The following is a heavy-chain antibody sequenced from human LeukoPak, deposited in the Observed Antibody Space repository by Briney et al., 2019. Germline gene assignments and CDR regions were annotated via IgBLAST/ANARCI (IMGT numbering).Heavy chain of an antibody. CDR3: ARDGYNSANGIDV. CDR1: GFTFSSYG. Sequence: PGGSLRLSCAASGFTFSSYGMHWVRQAPGKGLEWVSSISSSSSYIYYADSVKGRFTISRDNAKSSLSLQMNSLSADDTAVYYCARDGYNSANGIDVWGQGTMVTVSS. D-gene: IGHD1-1*01. CDR2: ISSSSSYI. J-gene: IGHJ3*01. V-gene: IGHV3-21*01.